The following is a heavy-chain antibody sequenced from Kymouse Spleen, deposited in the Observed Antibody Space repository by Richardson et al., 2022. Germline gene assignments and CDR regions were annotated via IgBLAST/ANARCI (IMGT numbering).Heavy chain of an antibody. CDR3: ARLVRGVNYYYYGMDV. V-gene: IGHV4-31*03. CDR2: IYYSGST. Sequence: QVQLQESGPGLVKPSQTLSLTCTVSGGSISSGGYYWSWIRQHPGKGLEWIGYIYYSGSTYYNPSLKSRVTISVDTSKNQFSLKLSSVTAADTAVYYCARLVRGVNYYYYGMDVWGQGTTVTVSS. CDR1: GGSISSGGYY. D-gene: IGHD3-10*01. J-gene: IGHJ6*02.